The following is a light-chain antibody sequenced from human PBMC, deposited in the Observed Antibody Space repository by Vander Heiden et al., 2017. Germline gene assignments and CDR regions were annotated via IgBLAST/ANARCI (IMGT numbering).Light chain of an antibody. CDR1: QGVSSRT. CDR3: HQYGNSGT. J-gene: IGKJ1*01. V-gene: IGKV3-20*01. CDR2: ATS. Sequence: ENVLTQSPDTLSLSPGESATLSCRASQGVSSRTSVAWYQQKPGQPPRLLIYATSGRAAGIPDRFSGSGSGTDFTLTISRLEPEDFAVYYCHQYGNSGTFGQGTRVEIK.